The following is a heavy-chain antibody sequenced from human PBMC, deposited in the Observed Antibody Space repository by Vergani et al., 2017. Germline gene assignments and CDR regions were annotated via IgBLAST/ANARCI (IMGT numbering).Heavy chain of an antibody. J-gene: IGHJ4*02. CDR1: GGSISRGSYY. CDR3: ARARVQLERRWYCDY. V-gene: IGHV4-61*02. CDR2: IYTSGST. Sequence: QVQLQESGPGLVKPSQTLSLTCTVSGGSISRGSYYWSWIRQPAGKGLEWIGRIYTSGSTNYNPSLKSRVTISVDTSKNQFSLKLRSVTAADTAVYYCARARVQLERRWYCDYWGQGTLVTVSS. D-gene: IGHD1-1*01.